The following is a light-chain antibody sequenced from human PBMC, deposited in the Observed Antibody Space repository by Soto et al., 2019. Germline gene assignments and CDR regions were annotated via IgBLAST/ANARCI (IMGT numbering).Light chain of an antibody. V-gene: IGLV1-40*01. CDR3: QSYDSEVNGLYI. J-gene: IGLJ1*01. CDR2: GNN. CDR1: SSNIGARHD. Sequence: QSVLTQPPSVSGAPGQRVTISCTGSSSNIGARHDVYWYQQLPGTAPKLLIYGNNNRPSGVPDRFSVSKSGTSVSLAITGLQAEDEADYYCQSYDSEVNGLYIFGTGTKVTVL.